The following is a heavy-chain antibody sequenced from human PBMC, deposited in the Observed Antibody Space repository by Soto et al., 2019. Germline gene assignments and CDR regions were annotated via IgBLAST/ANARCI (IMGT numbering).Heavy chain of an antibody. V-gene: IGHV4-30-4*01. D-gene: IGHD3-16*01. CDR2: IYYSGST. CDR3: ASNTGGAFDI. Sequence: KAXETLSLTCTVSGCSISSGDYYWSWIRQPPGKGLEWIGYIYYSGSTYYNPSLKSRVTISVDTSKNQFSLKLSSVTAADTAVYYCASNTGGAFDIWGQGTMVTVSS. CDR1: GCSISSGDYY. J-gene: IGHJ3*02.